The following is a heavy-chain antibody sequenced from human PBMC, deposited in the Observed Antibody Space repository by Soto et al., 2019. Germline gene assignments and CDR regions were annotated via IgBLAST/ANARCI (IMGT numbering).Heavy chain of an antibody. CDR1: DYIFLAYG. V-gene: IGHV1-18*01. Sequence: QVQLVQSGPEVKKAGASVKVSCTAPTDYIFLAYGFDWVRQAPGQGLEWMGWISPKFGRTNYARTLQDRFTMTTDVSTNSVSMELRDLRSDDAAVYYCARDDCNGGSCDGGHYLDLWGRGTPISVSS. D-gene: IGHD2-15*01. J-gene: IGHJ2*01. CDR2: ISPKFGRT. CDR3: ARDDCNGGSCDGGHYLDL.